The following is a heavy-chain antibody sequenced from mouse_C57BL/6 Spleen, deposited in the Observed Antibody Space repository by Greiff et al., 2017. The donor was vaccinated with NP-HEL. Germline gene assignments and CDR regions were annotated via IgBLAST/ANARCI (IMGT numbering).Heavy chain of an antibody. V-gene: IGHV14-4*01. CDR2: IDPETGDT. D-gene: IGHD2-5*01. J-gene: IGHJ4*01. Sequence: VQLKESGAELVRPGASVKLSCTASGFTITDDYMHWVKQRPEQGLEWIGWIDPETGDTEYASKFQGKATITADTSSDTAYLQLSSLTSEDTAVYYCTTGYSSYVTTCYWGQGTSVTVSS. CDR1: GFTITDDY. CDR3: TTGYSSYVTTCY.